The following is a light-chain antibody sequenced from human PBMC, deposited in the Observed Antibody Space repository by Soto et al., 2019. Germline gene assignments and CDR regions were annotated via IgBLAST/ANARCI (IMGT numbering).Light chain of an antibody. V-gene: IGKV1-39*01. CDR1: QTINKY. Sequence: DIQMTQSPSSLSASVGDRVTITCRASQTINKYLNWYQTKPGKSPALLITSVSSLHIWVPTRFSGRGAGTYFTLTIRSLQHEDFATYYCKQTYSNPGTFGRGKKVEI. CDR3: KQTYSNPGT. J-gene: IGKJ1*01. CDR2: SVS.